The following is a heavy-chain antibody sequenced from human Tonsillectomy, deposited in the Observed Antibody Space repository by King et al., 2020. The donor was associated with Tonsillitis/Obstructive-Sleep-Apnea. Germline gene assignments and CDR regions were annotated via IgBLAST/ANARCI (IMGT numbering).Heavy chain of an antibody. CDR3: ARPRITMIVDDAFDI. V-gene: IGHV4-31*03. CDR1: GGSIXSGXYY. J-gene: IGHJ3*02. CDR2: IYYSGST. D-gene: IGHD3-22*01. Sequence: VQLQESGXGXVXXSXTLSLTCTVSGGSIXSGXYYWTXIRQHPGKGLEWIGSIYYSGSTYYNPSLKSRVTISIDASKNQFSLKLNSVTAADTAVYYCARPRITMIVDDAFDIWGQGTMVTVSS.